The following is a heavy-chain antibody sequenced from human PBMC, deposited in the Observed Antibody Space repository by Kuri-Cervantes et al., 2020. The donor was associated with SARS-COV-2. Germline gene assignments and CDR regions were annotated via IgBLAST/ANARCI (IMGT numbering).Heavy chain of an antibody. CDR3: ARLIGYSGYDYSFGYFDY. D-gene: IGHD5-12*01. J-gene: IGHJ4*02. CDR2: INHSGST. Sequence: SETLSLTCAVYGGSFSGYYWSWIRQPPGKGLEWIGEINHSGSTNYNPSLKSRVTISVDTSKNQFSLKLSSVTAADTAVYNCARLIGYSGYDYSFGYFDYWGQGTLVTVSS. CDR1: GGSFSGYY. V-gene: IGHV4-34*01.